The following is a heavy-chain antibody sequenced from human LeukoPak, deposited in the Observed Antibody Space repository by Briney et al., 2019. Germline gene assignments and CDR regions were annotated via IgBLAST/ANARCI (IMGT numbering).Heavy chain of an antibody. Sequence: PSETLSRNGTGSGGSISSSSYYWGWIRQPPGKGLEWIGSIYYSGSTYYNPSLKSRVTISVDTSKNQFSLKLSSVTAADTAVYYCARREWVGGWFDPWGQGTLVTVSS. CDR2: IYYSGST. J-gene: IGHJ5*02. CDR1: GGSISSSSYY. CDR3: ARREWVGGWFDP. V-gene: IGHV4-39*01. D-gene: IGHD3-3*01.